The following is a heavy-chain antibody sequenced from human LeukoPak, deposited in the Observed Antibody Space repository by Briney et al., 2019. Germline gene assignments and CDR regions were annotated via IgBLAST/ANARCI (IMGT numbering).Heavy chain of an antibody. Sequence: GASVKVSCKASGYTFTSYGISWVRQAPGQGLEWMGRISAYNGNTNYAQKLQGRVTMTTDTSTSTAYMELRSLRSDDTAVYYCARFGGSYRTSYYYMDVWGKGTTVTVFS. CDR1: GYTFTSYG. CDR3: ARFGGSYRTSYYYMDV. J-gene: IGHJ6*03. CDR2: ISAYNGNT. V-gene: IGHV1-18*01. D-gene: IGHD1-26*01.